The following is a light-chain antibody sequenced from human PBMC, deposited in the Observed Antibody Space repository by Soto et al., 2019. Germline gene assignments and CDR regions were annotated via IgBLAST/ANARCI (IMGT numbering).Light chain of an antibody. J-gene: IGKJ1*01. CDR1: QSVSNNY. CDR3: QQYGSSGT. Sequence: EIVLTQSPCTLSLSPGERATLSCRASQSVSNNYLAWYQQKPGQAPRLLIYGASNRATGIPDRFSGSGSGTDFTLTISRLEPEDFAVYYCQQYGSSGTFGQGPRWIS. V-gene: IGKV3-20*01. CDR2: GAS.